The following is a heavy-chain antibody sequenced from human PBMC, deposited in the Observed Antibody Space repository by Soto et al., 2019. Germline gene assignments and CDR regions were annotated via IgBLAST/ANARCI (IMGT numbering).Heavy chain of an antibody. V-gene: IGHV1-18*01. Sequence: ASVKVSCKASGYTFTTYGFSWVRQAPGQGLEWMGWISAYNGNTNYAQKLQGRVTMTTDTSTSTAYMELRSLTSDDTAVYYCAGNIAYFGGHCYSYAFDIWCQGIMVTVS. CDR3: AGNIAYFGGHCYSYAFDI. CDR1: GYTFTTYG. J-gene: IGHJ3*02. CDR2: ISAYNGNT. D-gene: IGHD2-21*01.